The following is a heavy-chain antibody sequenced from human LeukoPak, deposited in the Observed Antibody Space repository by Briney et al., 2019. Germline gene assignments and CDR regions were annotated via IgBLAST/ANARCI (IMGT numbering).Heavy chain of an antibody. V-gene: IGHV1-18*01. D-gene: IGHD3-3*02. Sequence: GASVKVSCKASGYTFTSYGISWVRQAPGQGLEWMGWISAYNGNTNYAQKLQGRVTMTTDTSTSTAYMELRSLRSDDTAVYYCAREAKLAASLEFFDYWRRGTLVTVPS. J-gene: IGHJ4*02. CDR2: ISAYNGNT. CDR1: GYTFTSYG. CDR3: AREAKLAASLEFFDY.